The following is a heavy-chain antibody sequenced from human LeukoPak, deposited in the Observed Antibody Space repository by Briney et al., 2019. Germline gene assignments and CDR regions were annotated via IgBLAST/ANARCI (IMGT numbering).Heavy chain of an antibody. J-gene: IGHJ4*02. D-gene: IGHD2-2*01. CDR2: IYSGGST. Sequence: GSLRLSCAASGFTVSTYYMTWVRQAPGKGLECVSVIYSGGSTYYADSVKGGFTLSRDNSKNTLYLQMNSLRAEDTAMYYCARGLGYCTSTTCLLPFDYWGQGTLVTVSS. CDR3: ARGLGYCTSTTCLLPFDY. CDR1: GFTVSTYY. V-gene: IGHV3-53*01.